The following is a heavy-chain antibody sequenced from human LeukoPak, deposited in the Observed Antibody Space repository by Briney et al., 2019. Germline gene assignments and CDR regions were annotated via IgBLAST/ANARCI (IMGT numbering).Heavy chain of an antibody. Sequence: ASVKVSCKASGDTFTGKYIHWVRQAPGQGLEWMGRIHPNSGGPKYAQKFQGRVTLARDTSISTAYMELSSLTSDDTAVYYCARDGGVIVVYDAFDIWGQGTMVTVSS. CDR2: IHPNSGGP. V-gene: IGHV1-2*02. CDR1: GDTFTGKY. CDR3: ARDGGVIVVYDAFDI. J-gene: IGHJ3*02. D-gene: IGHD3-22*01.